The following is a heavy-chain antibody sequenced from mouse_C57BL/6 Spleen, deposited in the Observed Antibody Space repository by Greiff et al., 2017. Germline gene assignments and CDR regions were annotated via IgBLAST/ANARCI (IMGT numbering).Heavy chain of an antibody. J-gene: IGHJ3*01. Sequence: QVQLQQPGAELVKPGASVKLSCKASGYTFTSYWMHWVKQRPGRGLEWIGRIDPNSGGTKYNEKFKSKATLTVDKPSSTAYMRLLSLTSEDSAVYYCARYYYGSSYGWFAYWGQGTLVTVSA. CDR1: GYTFTSYW. D-gene: IGHD1-1*01. CDR2: IDPNSGGT. V-gene: IGHV1-72*01. CDR3: ARYYYGSSYGWFAY.